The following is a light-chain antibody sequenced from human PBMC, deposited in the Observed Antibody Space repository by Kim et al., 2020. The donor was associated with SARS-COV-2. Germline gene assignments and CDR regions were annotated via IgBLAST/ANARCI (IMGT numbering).Light chain of an antibody. Sequence: SYELTQPPSVSVSPGQTASITCSGDKLGDKYACWYQQKPGQSPVLDIYQDSKRPSGIPERFSGSNSGNTATLTISGTQAMDEADYYCQAWDSSTEVFGTG. CDR1: KLGDKY. J-gene: IGLJ1*01. CDR3: QAWDSSTEV. V-gene: IGLV3-1*01. CDR2: QDS.